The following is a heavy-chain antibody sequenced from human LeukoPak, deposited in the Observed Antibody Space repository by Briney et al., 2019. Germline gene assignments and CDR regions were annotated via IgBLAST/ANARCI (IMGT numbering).Heavy chain of an antibody. Sequence: GRSLRLSCAASGFTFSSYAMHWVRQAPGKGLEWVALISYDGSNKYYADSVKGRFTISRDNSKNTLYLQMNSLRAEDTAVDYCARASDGTEDYWGQGTLVTVSS. D-gene: IGHD5-18*01. CDR2: ISYDGSNK. V-gene: IGHV3-30*04. J-gene: IGHJ4*02. CDR3: ARASDGTEDY. CDR1: GFTFSSYA.